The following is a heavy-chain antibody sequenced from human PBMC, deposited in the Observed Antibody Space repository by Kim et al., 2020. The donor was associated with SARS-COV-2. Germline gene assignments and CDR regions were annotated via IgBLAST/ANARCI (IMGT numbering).Heavy chain of an antibody. D-gene: IGHD3-22*01. CDR1: GFTLSTSW. CDR3: AREWLL. J-gene: IGHJ4*02. V-gene: IGHV3-7*03. CDR2: IKEDGSKI. Sequence: GGSLRLSCAASGFTLSTSWMSWVRQAPGKGLEWVANIKEDGSKIHYVGSVRGRFTISRDNAKNSLYLQMNSLSAEDTAVYYCAREWLLWGQGTLATVSS.